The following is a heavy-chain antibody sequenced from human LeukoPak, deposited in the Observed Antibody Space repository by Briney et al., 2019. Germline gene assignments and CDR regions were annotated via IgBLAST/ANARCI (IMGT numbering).Heavy chain of an antibody. CDR1: GFRFSNFA. J-gene: IGHJ4*02. V-gene: IGHV3-23*01. Sequence: PGGSLRLSCAASGFRFSNFAMSWVRQAPGKGLEWVSLIIGSSGDTLYADSVKGRFTISRDISKDRLYLQMNNLRAEDTALYYCAKGAYDYIEMGYFDDWGQGTLVTVSS. D-gene: IGHD5-12*01. CDR2: IIGSSGDT. CDR3: AKGAYDYIEMGYFDD.